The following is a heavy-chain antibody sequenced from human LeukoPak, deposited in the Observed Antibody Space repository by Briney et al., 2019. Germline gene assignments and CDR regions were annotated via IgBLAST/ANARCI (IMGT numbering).Heavy chain of an antibody. J-gene: IGHJ6*03. CDR2: IIPTFGTA. D-gene: IGHD3-22*01. CDR3: ARAPHNYYDSSDYYYYMDV. Sequence: SAKVSCKAPGGTVSSYAISWVRQAPGQGLEWMGGIIPTFGTANYAQKFQGRVTITTDESTSTAYMELSSLRSEDTAVYYCARAPHNYYDSSDYYYYMDVWGKGTTVTVSS. V-gene: IGHV1-69*05. CDR1: GGTVSSYA.